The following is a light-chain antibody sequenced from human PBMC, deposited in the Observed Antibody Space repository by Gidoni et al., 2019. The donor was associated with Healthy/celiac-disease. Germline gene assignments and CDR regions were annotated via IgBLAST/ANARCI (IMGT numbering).Light chain of an antibody. CDR2: DAS. CDR1: QSISSW. J-gene: IGKJ4*01. V-gene: IGKV1-5*01. Sequence: DIQMTQSPSTLSASVGDRVTITCRASQSISSWLAWYQQKPGKAPKLLIYDASSLESGFPSRFSGSGSGTEFTLTISSLQPDDFATYYCQQYNSYLLTFXGXTKVEIK. CDR3: QQYNSYLLT.